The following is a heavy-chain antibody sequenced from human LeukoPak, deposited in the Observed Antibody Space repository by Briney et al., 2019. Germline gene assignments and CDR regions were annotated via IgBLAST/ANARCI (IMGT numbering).Heavy chain of an antibody. J-gene: IGHJ4*02. V-gene: IGHV4-61*05. Sequence: SETLSLTCTVSGRSISSTNFYWGWIRQPPGKGLEWIGYIYYSGSTNYNPSLKSRVTISVDTSKNQFSLKLSSVTAADTAVYYCARVLGGSYPVDYWGQGTLVTVSS. CDR2: IYYSGST. CDR3: ARVLGGSYPVDY. D-gene: IGHD1-26*01. CDR1: GRSISSTNFY.